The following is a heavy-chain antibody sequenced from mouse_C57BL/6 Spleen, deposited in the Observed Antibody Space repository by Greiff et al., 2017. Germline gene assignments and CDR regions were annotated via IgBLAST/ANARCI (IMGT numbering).Heavy chain of an antibody. D-gene: IGHD2-5*01. CDR2: IWTGGGT. CDR3: ARSIVTTWENYAMDY. CDR1: GFSLTSYA. Sequence: VKLMESGPGLVAPSQSLSITCTVSGFSLTSYAISWVRQPPGKGLEWLGVIWTGGGTNYNSALKSSLSISKDNSKSQVFLKMNSLQPDDTARYYCARSIVTTWENYAMDYWGQGTSVTVSS. J-gene: IGHJ4*01. V-gene: IGHV2-9-1*01.